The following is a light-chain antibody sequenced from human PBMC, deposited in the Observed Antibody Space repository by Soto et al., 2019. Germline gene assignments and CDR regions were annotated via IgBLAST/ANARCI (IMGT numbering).Light chain of an antibody. J-gene: IGLJ1*01. CDR1: SSNIGSHT. Sequence: QSVLTQPPSASGTPGQRVTISCSGSSSNIGSHTVNWYQQLPGTAPKLLIYINNQRPSGVPDRFSGSKSGTSASPAISGLQSEDEADYYCAAWDDSLNGYVFGTGTKVTVL. CDR3: AAWDDSLNGYV. V-gene: IGLV1-44*01. CDR2: INN.